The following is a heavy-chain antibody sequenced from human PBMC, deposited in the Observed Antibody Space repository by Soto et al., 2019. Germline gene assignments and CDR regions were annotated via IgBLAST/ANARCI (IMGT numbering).Heavy chain of an antibody. J-gene: IGHJ4*02. Sequence: QVHLQESGPGLVKPSETLSLTCSFSGGPISSYYWNWIRLPPGKGLEWIGNIYYSGSTKYNPSLKSRDXXSXDXSNTQFSLNLSSVTAADTAVYYRATCPTGAECYFDYWGQGTLVTVSS. V-gene: IGHV4-59*03. D-gene: IGHD7-27*01. CDR2: IYYSGST. CDR3: ATCPTGAECYFDY. CDR1: GGPISSYY.